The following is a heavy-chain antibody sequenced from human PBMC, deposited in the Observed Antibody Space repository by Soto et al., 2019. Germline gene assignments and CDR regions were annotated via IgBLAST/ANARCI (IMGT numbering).Heavy chain of an antibody. CDR2: IYYSGST. D-gene: IGHD5-18*01. CDR1: GGSISNHY. J-gene: IGHJ4*02. V-gene: IGHV4-59*11. Sequence: SETLSLTCTVSGGSISNHYWSWIRQPPGKGLEWIGYIYYSGSTNYNPSLKSRLTISVDTSKNQFSLKLSSVTAADTAVYYCARGLIQPFPLDYWGQGTLVTVSS. CDR3: ARGLIQPFPLDY.